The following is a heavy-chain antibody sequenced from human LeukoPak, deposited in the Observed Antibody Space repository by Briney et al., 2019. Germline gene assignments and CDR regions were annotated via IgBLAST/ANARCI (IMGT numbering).Heavy chain of an antibody. Sequence: GGSLRLSCAASGFTFSSYSMNWVRQAPGKGLEWVSYISSSSSTIYYADSVKGRFTISRDNAKNSLYLQMNSLRAEDTAVYYCARGNFDWSTDYWGQGTLVTVSS. CDR1: GFTFSSYS. D-gene: IGHD3-9*01. CDR2: ISSSSSTI. V-gene: IGHV3-48*04. CDR3: ARGNFDWSTDY. J-gene: IGHJ4*02.